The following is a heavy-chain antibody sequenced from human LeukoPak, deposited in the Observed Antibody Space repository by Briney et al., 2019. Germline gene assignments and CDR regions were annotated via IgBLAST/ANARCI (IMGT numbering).Heavy chain of an antibody. V-gene: IGHV3-23*01. CDR1: GFTFSSYV. CDR3: AKDSRNCSTTSCPPKPVDY. Sequence: AGGSLRLSCAASGFTFSSYVMSWVRQAPGKGLEWVSVISGSGGSTYYADSVKGRFTISRDNSKSTLYLQMNSLRAEDTAVYYCAKDSRNCSTTSCPPKPVDYWGQGTLVTVSS. CDR2: ISGSGGST. D-gene: IGHD2-2*01. J-gene: IGHJ4*02.